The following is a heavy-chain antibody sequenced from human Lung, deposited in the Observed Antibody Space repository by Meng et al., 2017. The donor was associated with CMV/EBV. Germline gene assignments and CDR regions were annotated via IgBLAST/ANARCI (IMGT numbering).Heavy chain of an antibody. CDR2: INQDGSQK. CDR1: GFTFSSHW. Sequence: GGSLRLXCAASGFTFSSHWMTWVRQAPGKGLEWVANINQDGSQKSYVDSVKGRFTISRDNAKNSLFLQMNSLRAEDTAVYYCARVAAAGRGMDVWGQGTTVTVSS. J-gene: IGHJ6*02. V-gene: IGHV3-7*04. CDR3: ARVAAAGRGMDV. D-gene: IGHD6-13*01.